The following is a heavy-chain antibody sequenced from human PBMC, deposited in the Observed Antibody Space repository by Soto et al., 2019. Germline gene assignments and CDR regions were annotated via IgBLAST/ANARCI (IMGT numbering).Heavy chain of an antibody. Sequence: EVRLVESGGGLVKPGGSLRVSCAASGFNFNTYSMNWVRQAPGKGLEWVSFISTSGGYKYYADSVRGRFTISRENAKKSVYLEMNSLPADDTAVYYCAGERSALPGARDAMDVWGQGTTVTVSS. CDR2: ISTSGGYK. CDR3: AGERSALPGARDAMDV. V-gene: IGHV3-21*02. CDR1: GFNFNTYS. D-gene: IGHD1-26*01. J-gene: IGHJ6*02.